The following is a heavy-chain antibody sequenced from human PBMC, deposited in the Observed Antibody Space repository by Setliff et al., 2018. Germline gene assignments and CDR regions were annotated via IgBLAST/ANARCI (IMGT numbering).Heavy chain of an antibody. J-gene: IGHJ5*02. Sequence: SCKASGYTFTSYDINWVRQAAGQGLEWMGWMNPNSGHTGYAQKFQGRVTITRNTSISTTYMELSSLRSEDTAVYYCARGSRSGGKGGYNWFDPWGQGTLVTVSS. D-gene: IGHD2-15*01. CDR1: GYTFTSYD. CDR3: ARGSRSGGKGGYNWFDP. CDR2: MNPNSGHT. V-gene: IGHV1-8*03.